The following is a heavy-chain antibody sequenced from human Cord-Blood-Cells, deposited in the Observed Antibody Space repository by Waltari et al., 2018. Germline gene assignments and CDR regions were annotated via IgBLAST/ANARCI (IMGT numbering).Heavy chain of an antibody. CDR3: ASTLYDSSGYYYDY. Sequence: QVQLQQWGAGLLKPSETLSLTCAVYGGSFSGYYWSWIRQPPGKGLEWIGEINHSGSTNYTPSLMSRVTISVDTSKNQFSLKLSSVTAADTAVYYCASTLYDSSGYYYDYWGQGTLVTVSS. J-gene: IGHJ4*02. CDR2: INHSGST. CDR1: GGSFSGYY. V-gene: IGHV4-34*01. D-gene: IGHD3-22*01.